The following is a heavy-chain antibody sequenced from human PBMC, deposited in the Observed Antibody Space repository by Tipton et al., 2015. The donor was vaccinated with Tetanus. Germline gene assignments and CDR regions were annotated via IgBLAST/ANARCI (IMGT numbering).Heavy chain of an antibody. Sequence: RSLRLSCAASGFTFSSYGMHWVRQAPGKGLEWVAVIWYDGSNKYYADSVKGRFTISRDNSKNTLYLQMNSLRAEDTAVYYCATNGDYLPGSYYYYGMDVWGQGTTVTVSS. V-gene: IGHV3-33*01. CDR2: IWYDGSNK. CDR3: ATNGDYLPGSYYYYGMDV. D-gene: IGHD4-17*01. J-gene: IGHJ6*02. CDR1: GFTFSSYG.